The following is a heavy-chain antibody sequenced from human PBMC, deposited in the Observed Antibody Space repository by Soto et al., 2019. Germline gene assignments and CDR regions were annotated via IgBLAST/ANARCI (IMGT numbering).Heavy chain of an antibody. J-gene: IGHJ4*02. V-gene: IGHV3-73*02. CDR1: GFTLSGSA. CDR2: IRSKTHSYAT. Sequence: EVQLVESGGGLVQPGESLKLSCAASGFTLSGSAVHWVRQASGKGLEWVGRIRSKTHSYATEYIASVKSRFTMSRDDSNNTADLQNNGLKTDHTGGYYCSRSGGSYSFGYWGQGTLVTVSS. CDR3: SRSGGSYSFGY. D-gene: IGHD1-26*01.